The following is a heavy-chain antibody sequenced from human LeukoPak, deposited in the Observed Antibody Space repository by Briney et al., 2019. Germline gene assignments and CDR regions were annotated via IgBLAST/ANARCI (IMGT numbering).Heavy chain of an antibody. CDR1: GFTVSTYW. CDR2: IKEDGSEK. Sequence: GGSLRLSCAASGFTVSTYWMSWVRQAPGKGLEWVANIKEDGSEKYYGDSVKGRFTISRDNAKNSLYLQMNSLRAEDTAVYYCARDSSGYQWGQGTLVTVSS. J-gene: IGHJ4*02. V-gene: IGHV3-7*01. CDR3: ARDSSGYQ. D-gene: IGHD3-22*01.